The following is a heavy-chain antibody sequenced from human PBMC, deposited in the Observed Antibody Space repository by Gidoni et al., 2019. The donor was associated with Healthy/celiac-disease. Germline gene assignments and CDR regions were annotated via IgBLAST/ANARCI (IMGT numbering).Heavy chain of an antibody. CDR2: IIPILGIA. D-gene: IGHD1-1*01. CDR3: ARENEGTKDYYYGMDV. J-gene: IGHJ6*02. CDR1: GGTFSSYA. Sequence: QVQLVQSGAEVKKPGSSVKVSCKASGGTFSSYAISWVRQAPGQGLEWMGRIIPILGIANYAQKFQGRVTITADKSTSTAYMELSSLRSEDTAVYYCARENEGTKDYYYGMDVWGQGTTVTVSS. V-gene: IGHV1-69*04.